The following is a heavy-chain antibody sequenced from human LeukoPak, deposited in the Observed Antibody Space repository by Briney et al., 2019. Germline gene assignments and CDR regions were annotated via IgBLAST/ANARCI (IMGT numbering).Heavy chain of an antibody. Sequence: PSETLSLTCTVSGGSISSSSYYWGWIRQPPGKALEWIGSIYYSGSTYYNPSLKSRVTISVDTSKNQFSLKLSSVTAADTAVYYCARRLEFFYWGQGTLVTVSS. V-gene: IGHV4-39*01. CDR1: GGSISSSSYY. CDR3: ARRLEFFY. D-gene: IGHD3-16*01. J-gene: IGHJ4*02. CDR2: IYYSGST.